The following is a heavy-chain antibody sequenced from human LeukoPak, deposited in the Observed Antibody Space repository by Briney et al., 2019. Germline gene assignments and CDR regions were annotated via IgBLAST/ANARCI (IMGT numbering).Heavy chain of an antibody. V-gene: IGHV3-23*01. J-gene: IGHJ3*02. CDR1: GFTFSSYA. D-gene: IGHD3-22*01. CDR3: AKDRRPTYYSDSSGYYFRDAFDM. Sequence: PGGSLRLSCAASGFTFSSYAMIWVRQAPGKGLEWVSGMSGGGGSTYYADSVKGRFTISRDNSKNTLYLRMNSLRTEDTAVYYCAKDRRPTYYSDSSGYYFRDAFDMWGQGTVVTVSS. CDR2: MSGGGGST.